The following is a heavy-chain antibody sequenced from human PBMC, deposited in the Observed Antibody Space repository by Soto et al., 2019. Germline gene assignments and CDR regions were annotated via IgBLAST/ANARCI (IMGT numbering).Heavy chain of an antibody. D-gene: IGHD3-22*01. V-gene: IGHV3-23*01. J-gene: IGHJ6*02. CDR1: GFTFSSYA. CDR3: AKVSYYDSSGYYYYGDSSYYYYYGMDV. Sequence: EVQLLESGGGLVQPGGSLRLSCAASGFTFSSYAMSWVRQAPGKGLEWVSAISGSGGSTYYADSVKGRFTISRDNSKNTLYLQMNSLRAEDTAVYYCAKVSYYDSSGYYYYGDSSYYYYYGMDVWGQGTTVTVSS. CDR2: ISGSGGST.